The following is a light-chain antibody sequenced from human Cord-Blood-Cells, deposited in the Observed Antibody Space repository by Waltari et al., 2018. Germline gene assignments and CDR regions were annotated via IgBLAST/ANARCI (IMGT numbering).Light chain of an antibody. CDR2: AAS. CDR1: QSISNY. J-gene: IGKJ1*01. Sequence: DIQITQSPSSLSGSVGDRVTINCRASQSISNYLNWYEQKPRKAPKLLIYAASRLQSGIPSRFSGSGSGTDFTHYISSLQPEDFATYYRQQCYKTPWTFGQGTKVEVK. CDR3: QQCYKTPWT. V-gene: IGKV1-39*01.